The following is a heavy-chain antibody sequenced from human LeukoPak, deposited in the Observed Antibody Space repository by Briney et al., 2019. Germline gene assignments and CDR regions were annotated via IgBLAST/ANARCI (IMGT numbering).Heavy chain of an antibody. D-gene: IGHD3-10*01. CDR3: ATLLLSSPDL. V-gene: IGHV4-39*01. CDR1: GGSMSSINYN. CDR2: IYYGGTT. J-gene: IGHJ2*01. Sequence: LETLSLTCTVSGGSMSSINYNWGWIRQPPGKGLEWIRSIYYGGTTFYNPSLKSRVTISVDTSRNQFSLKLSSVTASDTAVYYCATLLLSSPDLWGRGTLVTVSS.